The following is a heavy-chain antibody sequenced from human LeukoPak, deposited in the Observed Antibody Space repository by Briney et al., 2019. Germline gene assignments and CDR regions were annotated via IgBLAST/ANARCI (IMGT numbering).Heavy chain of an antibody. CDR2: INSDGSST. D-gene: IGHD3-22*01. Sequence: PGGSLRLSCAASGFTFSSYWMHWVRQAPGKGLVWVSRINSDGSSTSYADSVKGRFTISRDNAKNTLSVQMNSLRAEDTAMYYCARAFDSSGDYWGQGTLVTVSS. CDR3: ARAFDSSGDY. J-gene: IGHJ4*02. V-gene: IGHV3-74*01. CDR1: GFTFSSYW.